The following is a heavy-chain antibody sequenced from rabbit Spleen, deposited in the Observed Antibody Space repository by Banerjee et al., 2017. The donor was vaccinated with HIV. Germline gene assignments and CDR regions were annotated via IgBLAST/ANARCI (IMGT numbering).Heavy chain of an antibody. CDR2: IYGGSGSST. CDR1: GFSFSSSYW. Sequence: QQQLKETGGGLVQPGGSLTLSCKASGFSFSSSYWICWVRQAPGKGLEWIACIYGGSGSSTGYASWAKGRFTISKTSSTTVTLQMTSLTAADTATYFCARESTHVIGWNFGLWGQGTLVTVS. CDR3: ARESTHVIGWNFGL. J-gene: IGHJ3*01. D-gene: IGHD1-1*01. V-gene: IGHV1S45*01.